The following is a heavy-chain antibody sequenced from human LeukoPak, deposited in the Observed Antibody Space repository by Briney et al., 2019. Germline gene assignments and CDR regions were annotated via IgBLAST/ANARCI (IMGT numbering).Heavy chain of an antibody. V-gene: IGHV1-18*01. D-gene: IGHD6-19*01. Sequence: ASVKVSCKASGYTFTSYGISWVRQAPGQGLEWMGWISAYNGNTNYAQKLQGRVTMTTDTSTSTAYMGLSSLRSEDTAVYYCARDSELFPIAVAAKREYFQHWGQGTLVTVSS. CDR3: ARDSELFPIAVAAKREYFQH. CDR1: GYTFTSYG. J-gene: IGHJ1*01. CDR2: ISAYNGNT.